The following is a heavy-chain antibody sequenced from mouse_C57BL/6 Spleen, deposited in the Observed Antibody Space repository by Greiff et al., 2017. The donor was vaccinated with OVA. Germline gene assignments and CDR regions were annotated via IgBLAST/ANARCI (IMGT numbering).Heavy chain of an antibody. J-gene: IGHJ1*03. CDR2: IYPGGGYT. Sequence: QVQLKESGAELVRPGPSVKMSCKASGYTFTNYWIGWAKQRPGHGLEWIGDIYPGGGYTNYNEKFKGKATLTADKSSSTAYMQFSSLTSEDSAIYYCARLGSPDWYFDVWGTGTTVTVSS. D-gene: IGHD1-1*01. V-gene: IGHV1-63*01. CDR3: ARLGSPDWYFDV. CDR1: GYTFTNYW.